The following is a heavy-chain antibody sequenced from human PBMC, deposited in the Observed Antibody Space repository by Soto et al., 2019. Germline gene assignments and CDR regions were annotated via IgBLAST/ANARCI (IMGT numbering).Heavy chain of an antibody. V-gene: IGHV5-51*01. D-gene: IGHD3-3*01. CDR1: GYNFAGYW. CDR2: IYPSDSDT. Sequence: GESLKISCKGSGYNFAGYWIAWVRQMPGKGLELMGIIYPSDSDTRYRPSFQGQVTISADKSISSAYLQWSSLRASDTAMYYCARGGVSTRTFDYWGQGTPVTV. CDR3: ARGGVSTRTFDY. J-gene: IGHJ4*02.